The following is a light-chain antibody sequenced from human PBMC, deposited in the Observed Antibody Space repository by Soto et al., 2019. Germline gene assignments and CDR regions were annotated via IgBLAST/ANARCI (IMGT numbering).Light chain of an antibody. CDR1: QSVLYSSNNKNY. CDR3: QQYYTTPPWT. Sequence: DIVMTQSPDSLAVSLGERATIICKSSQSVLYSSNNKNYLAWYQQKPGQPPKLLIYWASTRESGVPDRFSGSGSGTDFTLTIGSLQAEDVAVYYCQQYYTTPPWTFGQGTKLEIK. V-gene: IGKV4-1*01. J-gene: IGKJ2*02. CDR2: WAS.